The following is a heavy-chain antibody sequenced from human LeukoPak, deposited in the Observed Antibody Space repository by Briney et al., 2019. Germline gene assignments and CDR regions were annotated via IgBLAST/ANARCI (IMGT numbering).Heavy chain of an antibody. CDR1: GGSFSGYY. CDR2: INHSGST. D-gene: IGHD6-13*01. J-gene: IGHJ4*02. V-gene: IGHV4-34*01. CDR3: VRGSRRQQLVLLFAY. Sequence: PSETLSLTCAVYGGSFSGYYWSWIRQPPGKGLEWIGEINHSGSTNYNPSLKSRVTISVDTSKNQFSLKLSSVTAADTAMYYCVRGSRRQQLVLLFAYWGQGTLVTVSS.